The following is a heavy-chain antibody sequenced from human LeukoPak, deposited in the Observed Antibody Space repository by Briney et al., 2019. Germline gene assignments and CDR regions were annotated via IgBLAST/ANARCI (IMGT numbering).Heavy chain of an antibody. Sequence: PSETLSLTCAVYGGSFSGYYWSWIRQPPGKGLEWIGEINHSGSTNYNPSLKSRVTISVDTSKNQFSLKLSSVTAADTAVYYCARDYYLGIVDQWGQGTRVTVSS. CDR2: INHSGST. V-gene: IGHV4-34*01. D-gene: IGHD7-27*01. J-gene: IGHJ5*02. CDR1: GGSFSGYY. CDR3: ARDYYLGIVDQ.